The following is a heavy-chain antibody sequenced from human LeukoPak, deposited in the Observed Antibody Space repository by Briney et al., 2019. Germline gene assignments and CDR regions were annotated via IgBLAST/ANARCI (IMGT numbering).Heavy chain of an antibody. CDR3: ARGRSSMVRGYYYYYMDV. D-gene: IGHD3-10*01. CDR1: GGSISNYY. V-gene: IGHV4-59*01. J-gene: IGHJ6*03. CDR2: IYHSGST. Sequence: SETLSLTCTVSGGSISNYYWSWIRQPPGKGLEWIGTIYHSGSTYYNSSLKSRVTISVDKSKNQFSLKLSSVTAADTAVYYCARGRSSMVRGYYYYYMDVWGKGTTVTISS.